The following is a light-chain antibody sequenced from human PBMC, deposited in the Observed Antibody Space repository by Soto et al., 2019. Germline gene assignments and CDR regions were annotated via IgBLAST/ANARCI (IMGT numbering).Light chain of an antibody. J-gene: IGKJ1*01. CDR2: GAS. CDR3: QQYNNWPRT. V-gene: IGKV3-15*01. CDR1: QSVSNN. Sequence: EIVMTQSPATLSVSPGERATLSCRASQSVSNNLAWYQQKPGQAPTLLIYGASTRATGIPARFSGSGSGTEFTLTISSLQAGDFAVYYCQQYNNWPRTFGQGTKVEIK.